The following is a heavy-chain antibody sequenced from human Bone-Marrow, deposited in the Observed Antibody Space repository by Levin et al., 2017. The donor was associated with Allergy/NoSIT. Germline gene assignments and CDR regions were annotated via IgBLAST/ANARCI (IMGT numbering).Heavy chain of an antibody. CDR1: GGSFSGYY. CDR3: ARDIPLWFGELLSTGPAFDI. D-gene: IGHD3-10*01. CDR2: INHSGST. V-gene: IGHV4-34*01. J-gene: IGHJ3*02. Sequence: TSETLSLTCAVYGGSFSGYYWSWIRQPPGKGLEWIGEINHSGSTNYNPSLKSRVTISVDTSKNQFSLKLSSVTAADTAVYYCARDIPLWFGELLSTGPAFDIWGQGTMVTVSS.